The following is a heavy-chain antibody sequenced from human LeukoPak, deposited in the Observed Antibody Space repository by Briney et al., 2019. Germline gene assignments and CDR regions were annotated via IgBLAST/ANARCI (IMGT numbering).Heavy chain of an antibody. CDR3: AKSWYYYDSSGYYYAPYSAFDI. CDR1: GFTFSSYA. Sequence: GGSLRLSSAASGFTFSSYAMSWVRQAPGKGLEWGSAISGSGGSTYYTDSVKGRFTISRDNSKNTLYLQMNSLRAEDTAVYYCAKSWYYYDSSGYYYAPYSAFDIWGQGTMVTVSS. V-gene: IGHV3-23*01. J-gene: IGHJ3*02. CDR2: ISGSGGST. D-gene: IGHD3-22*01.